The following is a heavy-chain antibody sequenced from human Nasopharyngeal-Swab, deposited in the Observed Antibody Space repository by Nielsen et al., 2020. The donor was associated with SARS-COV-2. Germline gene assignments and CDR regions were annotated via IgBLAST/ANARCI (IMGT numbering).Heavy chain of an antibody. CDR1: GYTFTSYA. V-gene: IGHV1-3*01. CDR2: INAANGNT. D-gene: IGHD3-10*01. Sequence: ASVKVSCKASGYTFTSYAVHWVRQAPGHRREWMGAINAANGNTKYSQKFQGSVTITRETTASTAYMELSRLTSEETALYYCARNRGSIWFGELDFDFWGQGTLVTVSS. CDR3: ARNRGSIWFGELDFDF. J-gene: IGHJ4*02.